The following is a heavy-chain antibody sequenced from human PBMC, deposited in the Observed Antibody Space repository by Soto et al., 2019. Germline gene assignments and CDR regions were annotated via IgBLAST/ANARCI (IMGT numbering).Heavy chain of an antibody. D-gene: IGHD2-8*02. Sequence: AETLSLTCSVSGGSISSYYWSWIRQPPGKGLEWIGYIYYSGSTNYNPSLKSRVTISVDTSKNQFSLKLTSVTAADTAVYYCARDKITGLFDYWGQGTLVTVSS. CDR3: ARDKITGLFDY. J-gene: IGHJ4*02. V-gene: IGHV4-59*12. CDR2: IYYSGST. CDR1: GGSISSYY.